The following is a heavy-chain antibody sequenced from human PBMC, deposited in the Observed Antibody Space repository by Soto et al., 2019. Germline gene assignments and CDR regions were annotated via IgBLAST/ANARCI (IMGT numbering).Heavy chain of an antibody. CDR2: ISALGDRS. J-gene: IGHJ6*02. CDR1: GFNFRTFH. Sequence: EVQLLESGGGLVQPGGSLTVSCAASGFNFRTFHMSWVRQTPGKGLESVSTISALGDRSYYADSVKGRFTTYRDNSKNILYLQMNSLRDDDTAIYYCTKILTTSAYYWYCMDVWGHGAAVTVSS. D-gene: IGHD4-4*01. V-gene: IGHV3-23*01. CDR3: TKILTTSAYYWYCMDV.